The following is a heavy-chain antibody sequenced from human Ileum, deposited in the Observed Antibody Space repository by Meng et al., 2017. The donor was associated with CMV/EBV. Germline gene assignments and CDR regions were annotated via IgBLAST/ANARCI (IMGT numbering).Heavy chain of an antibody. D-gene: IGHD4-23*01. CDR3: ARAERWSGDRDAFDI. CDR2: ISSSSSYI. V-gene: IGHV3-21*01. J-gene: IGHJ3*02. CDR1: GFTFSSYS. Sequence: GESLKISCAASGFTFSSYSMNWVRQAPGKGLEWVSSISSSSSYIYYADSVKGRFTISRDNAKNSLYLQMNSLRAEDTAVYYCARAERWSGDRDAFDIWGQGTRVT.